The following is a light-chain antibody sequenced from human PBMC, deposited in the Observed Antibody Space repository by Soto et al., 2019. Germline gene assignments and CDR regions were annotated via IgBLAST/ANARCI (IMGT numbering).Light chain of an antibody. Sequence: DVVMRQTPLSLSVAHGQPASISCKSSQSLLHITGETFLFWYLQKPGQSPQLLIYEVSSRFSGVPDRFSGSGSGTDFTLKISRVEAEDVGVYYCMRALQTPPTFGQGTRLENK. J-gene: IGKJ5*01. CDR1: QSLLHITGETF. CDR2: EVS. CDR3: MRALQTPPT. V-gene: IGKV2-29*03.